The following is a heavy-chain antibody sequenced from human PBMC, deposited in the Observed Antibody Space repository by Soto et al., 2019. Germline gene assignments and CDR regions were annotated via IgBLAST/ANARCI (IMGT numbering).Heavy chain of an antibody. CDR3: ARGLYSYGDYYYYGMDV. J-gene: IGHJ6*02. V-gene: IGHV1-69*01. Sequence: QVQLVQSGAKVKKPGSSVKVSCKASGGTFSSYAISWVRQAPGQGLEWMGGIIPIFGTANYAQKFQGRVTITADESTSTAYMELSSLRSEDTAVYYCARGLYSYGDYYYYGMDVWGQGTTVTVSS. D-gene: IGHD5-18*01. CDR2: IIPIFGTA. CDR1: GGTFSSYA.